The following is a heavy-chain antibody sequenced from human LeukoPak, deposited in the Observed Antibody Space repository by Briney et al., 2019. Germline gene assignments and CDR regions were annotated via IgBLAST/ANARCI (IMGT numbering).Heavy chain of an antibody. J-gene: IGHJ5*02. V-gene: IGHV4-39*07. CDR3: ARGAWFDP. Sequence: SETLSLTCTVSGGSISSSSYYWGWIRQPPGKGLEWIGSIYYSGSAYYNPSLKSPVTISVDTSNNQFSLKLSSVTAADTAVYYCARGAWFDPWGQGTLVTVSS. CDR2: IYYSGSA. CDR1: GGSISSSSYY.